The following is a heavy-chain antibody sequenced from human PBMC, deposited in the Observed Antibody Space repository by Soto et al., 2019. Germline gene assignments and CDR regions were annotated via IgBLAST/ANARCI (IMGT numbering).Heavy chain of an antibody. V-gene: IGHV3-7*03. Sequence: PGGSLRLSCAASGFTFSSYWMSWFRQAPGKGLEWVANIKQDGSEKYYVDSVKVRCTISRDHAKNSLYLQMNSLRAEDTAVYYCARDPVLLWFGELFDYYGMDVWGQGTTVTVSS. J-gene: IGHJ6*02. CDR3: ARDPVLLWFGELFDYYGMDV. CDR2: IKQDGSEK. CDR1: GFTFSSYW. D-gene: IGHD3-10*01.